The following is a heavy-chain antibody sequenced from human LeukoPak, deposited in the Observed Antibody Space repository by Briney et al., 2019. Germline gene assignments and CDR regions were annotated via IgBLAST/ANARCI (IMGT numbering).Heavy chain of an antibody. Sequence: GGSLRLSCAASGFTFSSYSMNWVRQAPGKGLEWVSSISSSSSYIYYADSVKGRFTISRDNAKNSLYLQMNSLRAEDTAVYYCARVPCSGGNCYKRNAFDIWGQGTMVTVSS. V-gene: IGHV3-21*01. D-gene: IGHD2-15*01. CDR1: GFTFSSYS. J-gene: IGHJ3*02. CDR2: ISSSSSYI. CDR3: ARVPCSGGNCYKRNAFDI.